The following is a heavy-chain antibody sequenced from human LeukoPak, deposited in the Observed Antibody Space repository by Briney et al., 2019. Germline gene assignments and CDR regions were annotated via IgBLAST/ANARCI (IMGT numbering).Heavy chain of an antibody. V-gene: IGHV3-30*02. CDR3: AKDDYYDTSGYRD. Sequence: GSLRLSCAASGFTFSSYGMHWVRQAPGKGLEWVAFIRYDGSNKYYADSVKGRFTISRDNSKNTLYLQMNSLRAEDTAVYYCAKDDYYDTSGYRDWGQGTLVTVSS. D-gene: IGHD3-22*01. J-gene: IGHJ4*02. CDR2: IRYDGSNK. CDR1: GFTFSSYG.